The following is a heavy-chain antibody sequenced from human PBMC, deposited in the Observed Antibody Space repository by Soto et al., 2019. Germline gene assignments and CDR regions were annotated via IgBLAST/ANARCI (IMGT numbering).Heavy chain of an antibody. CDR1: GGSISSYY. D-gene: IGHD3-10*01. J-gene: IGHJ5*02. CDR2: IYYSGST. CDR3: ARGIKRDKFDP. V-gene: IGHV4-59*01. Sequence: QVQLQESGPGLVKPSETLSLTCTVSGGSISSYYWSWIRQPPGKGPEWIGYIYYSGSTNYNPSLKSRVTISVDTSKNQFSLKLSSVTAADTAVYYCARGIKRDKFDPWGQGTLVTVSS.